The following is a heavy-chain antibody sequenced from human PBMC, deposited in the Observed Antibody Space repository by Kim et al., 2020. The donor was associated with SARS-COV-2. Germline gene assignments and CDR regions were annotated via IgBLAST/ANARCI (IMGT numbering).Heavy chain of an antibody. V-gene: IGHV3-21*01. CDR1: GFTFSSYS. CDR3: ARDWDVVVPAAETNQQPYYYYYYGMDV. CDR2: ISSSSSYI. D-gene: IGHD2-2*01. Sequence: GGSLRLSCAASGFTFSSYSMNWVRQAPGKGLEWVSSISSSSSYIYYADSVKGRFTISRDNAKNSLYLQMNSLRAEDTAVYYCARDWDVVVPAAETNQQPYYYYYYGMDVWGQGTTVSVSS. J-gene: IGHJ6*02.